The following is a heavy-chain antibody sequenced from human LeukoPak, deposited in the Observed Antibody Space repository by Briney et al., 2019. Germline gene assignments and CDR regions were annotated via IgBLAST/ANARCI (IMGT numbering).Heavy chain of an antibody. CDR2: ISSSSYI. J-gene: IGHJ3*02. Sequence: GGSLRLSCAASGFTFSSYSMNWVRQAPGKGLGWVSSISSSSYIYYADSVKGRFTISRDNAKNSLYLQMNSLRAEDTAVYYCARGGDGYNYLYAFDIWGQGTMVTVSS. CDR3: ARGGDGYNYLYAFDI. V-gene: IGHV3-21*01. D-gene: IGHD5-24*01. CDR1: GFTFSSYS.